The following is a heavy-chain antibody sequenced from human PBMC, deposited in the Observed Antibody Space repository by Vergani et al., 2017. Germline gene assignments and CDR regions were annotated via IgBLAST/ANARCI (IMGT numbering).Heavy chain of an antibody. V-gene: IGHV5-51*01. CDR3: ARRRSSWYLDGFDI. CDR2: IYPGDSDT. Sequence: EVQLVQSGAEVKKPGESLKISCKGSGYSITSYWIGWVRPLPGKGLEWMGIIYPGDSDTRYTPSFQGQVTISAYKSICTAYLQCSSLKASNTAMYYCARRRSSWYLDGFDIWGQGTTVTVSS. CDR1: GYSITSYW. D-gene: IGHD6-13*01. J-gene: IGHJ3*02.